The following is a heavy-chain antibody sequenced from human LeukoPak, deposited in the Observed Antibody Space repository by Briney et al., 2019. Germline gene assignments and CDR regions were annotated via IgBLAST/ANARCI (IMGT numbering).Heavy chain of an antibody. D-gene: IGHD3-10*01. CDR1: GFTFSSFS. CDR3: ARDDYYGSGSYWGAFDI. CDR2: ISSSSSYI. J-gene: IGHJ3*02. V-gene: IGHV3-21*01. Sequence: GGSLRLSCAASGFTFSSFSMNWVRQAPGKGLEWASSISSSSSYIYYADSVKGRFTISRDNAKNSLYLQMNSLRAEDTAMYYCARDDYYGSGSYWGAFDIWGQGTMVTVSS.